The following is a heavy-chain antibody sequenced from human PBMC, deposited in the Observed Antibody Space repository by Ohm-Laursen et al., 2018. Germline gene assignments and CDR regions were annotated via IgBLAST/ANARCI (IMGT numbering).Heavy chain of an antibody. D-gene: IGHD4-17*01. J-gene: IGHJ4*02. CDR3: ARDYYGDPSSDY. CDR2: ISYDGSNK. V-gene: IGHV3-30*03. CDR1: GFTFSSYG. Sequence: SLRLSCTASGFTFSSYGMHWVRQAPGKGLEWVAVISYDGSNKYYADSVKGRFTISRGNAKNSLYLQMNSLRAEDTAVYYCARDYYGDPSSDYWGQGTLVTVSS.